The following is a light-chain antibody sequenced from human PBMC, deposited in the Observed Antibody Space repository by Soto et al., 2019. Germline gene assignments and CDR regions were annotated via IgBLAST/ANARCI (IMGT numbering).Light chain of an antibody. CDR3: NSYTNSRAVV. J-gene: IGLJ2*01. CDR2: EVT. V-gene: IGLV2-14*01. Sequence: QSALTQPSSVSGSPGPSITISCAGTIDDIGAYDYVSWYQQHPGNAPKLLVYEVTNRPSGVSDRFSGSKSGNTASLTISGLQAEDEADYYCNSYTNSRAVVFGGGTKVTVL. CDR1: IDDIGAYDY.